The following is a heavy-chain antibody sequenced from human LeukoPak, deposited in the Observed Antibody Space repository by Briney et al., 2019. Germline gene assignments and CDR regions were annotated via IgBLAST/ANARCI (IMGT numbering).Heavy chain of an antibody. CDR3: ARHHSSIWAPFDY. CDR2: IDPGDSYT. CDR1: GYSFTSYW. Sequence: GESLRISCKGSGYSFTSYWISWVRQMPGKGLEWMGKIDPGDSYTNYSPSFQGHVTISADRSISTAYLQWSSLKASDTAMYYCARHHSSIWAPFDYWGQGTPVTVSS. J-gene: IGHJ4*02. D-gene: IGHD6-13*01. V-gene: IGHV5-10-1*01.